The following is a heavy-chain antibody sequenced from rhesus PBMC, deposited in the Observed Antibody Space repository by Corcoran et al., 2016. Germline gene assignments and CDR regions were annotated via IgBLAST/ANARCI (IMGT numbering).Heavy chain of an antibody. D-gene: IGHD1-1-1*01. J-gene: IGHJ4*01. Sequence: QVTLKESGPALVKPTQTLTLTCTFSGLSISTSGTGVGWIRQPPGKALEWLASIYWNDSKNYSPSLTARLTIPQHTSKTRVVLTMTNMAPMDTATYSCARSSWNPLDYWGQGVLVTVSS. CDR1: GLSISTSGTG. V-gene: IGHV2-95*01. CDR3: ARSSWNPLDY. CDR2: IYWNDSK.